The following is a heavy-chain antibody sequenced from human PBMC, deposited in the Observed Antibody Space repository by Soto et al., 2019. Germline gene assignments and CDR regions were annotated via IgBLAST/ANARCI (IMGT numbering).Heavy chain of an antibody. D-gene: IGHD5-12*01. CDR1: GGTFSSYA. V-gene: IGHV1-69*13. CDR2: IIPIFGTA. Sequence: SVKVSCKASGGTFSSYAISWGRQAPGRGLEWMGGIIPIFGTANYAQKFQGRVTITADESTSTAYMELSSLRSEDTAVYYCARASGYDSDYYYYGMDVWGQGTTVTVSS. CDR3: ARASGYDSDYYYYGMDV. J-gene: IGHJ6*02.